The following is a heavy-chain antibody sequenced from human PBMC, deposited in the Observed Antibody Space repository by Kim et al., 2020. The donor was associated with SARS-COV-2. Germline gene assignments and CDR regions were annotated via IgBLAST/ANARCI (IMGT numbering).Heavy chain of an antibody. J-gene: IGHJ4*02. CDR3: AKDPYYGFWRGYYFDY. D-gene: IGHD3-3*01. CDR1: GFTFSNYA. CDR2: ISGSGGST. Sequence: GGSLRLSCAASGFTFSNYAMNWVRQAPGKGLEWVSAISGSGGSTYYADSVKGRFTISRDNSKNTLYLQMNSLRAEDTAVYYCAKDPYYGFWRGYYFDYWGQGTLVTVSS. V-gene: IGHV3-23*01.